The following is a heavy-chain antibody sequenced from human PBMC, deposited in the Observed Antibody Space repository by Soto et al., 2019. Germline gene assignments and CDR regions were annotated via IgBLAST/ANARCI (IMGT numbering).Heavy chain of an antibody. CDR1: GYTFTSYY. CDR2: IDPSGGGT. D-gene: IGHD2-15*01. V-gene: IGHV1-46*01. J-gene: IGHJ5*02. CDR3: ARDRVDCSGGNCWRSVEDT. Sequence: QVQLVQSGAEVKKPGASVKVSCKASGYTFTSYYMHWVRQAPGQGLEWMGIIDPSGGGTSYAQKFQGSITMTRDTSTSTVYMDLSSLRSEDTAVYYCARDRVDCSGGNCWRSVEDTWGQGTLVTVSS.